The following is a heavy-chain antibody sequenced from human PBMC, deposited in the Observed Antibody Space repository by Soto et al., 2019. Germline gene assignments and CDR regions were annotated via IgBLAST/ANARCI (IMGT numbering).Heavy chain of an antibody. CDR2: IDPSDSYT. CDR3: ARLYGGNSGMDV. Sequence: PGESLKISCKGSGYSFTSYWVTWVRQMPGKGLEWMGRIDPSDSYTNYNPPFQGHVTISVDKSISTAYLQWSSLKASDTAMYDCARLYGGNSGMDVWGQGTTVTVSS. D-gene: IGHD4-17*01. V-gene: IGHV5-10-1*01. J-gene: IGHJ6*02. CDR1: GYSFTSYW.